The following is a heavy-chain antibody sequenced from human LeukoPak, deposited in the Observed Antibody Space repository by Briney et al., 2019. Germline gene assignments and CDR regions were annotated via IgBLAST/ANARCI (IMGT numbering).Heavy chain of an antibody. V-gene: IGHV4-59*01. CDR3: ARLKGTFWSGYQTTNWFDP. CDR2: IHYSGST. D-gene: IGHD3-3*01. J-gene: IGHJ5*02. Sequence: SETLSLTCTVSGGSISSYFWSWLRQPPGKVLESIGYIHYSGSTNYNPSLKSRVTISVDTSKNQFSLNPSSVTAAETAVYYCARLKGTFWSGYQTTNWFDPWGQGSLVTVSS. CDR1: GGSISSYF.